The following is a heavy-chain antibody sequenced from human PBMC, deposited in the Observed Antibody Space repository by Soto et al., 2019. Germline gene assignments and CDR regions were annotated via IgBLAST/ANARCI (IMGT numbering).Heavy chain of an antibody. CDR2: ISGSDGST. D-gene: IGHD2-15*01. V-gene: IGHV3-23*01. Sequence: GGSLRLSCAASGFTFSSYAMNWVRQAPGKGLEWVSVISGSDGSTYYADSVKGRFTISRDNSKNTLYLQMNSLRAEDTAVYYCVKGGWLDYWGQGTVVTVSS. CDR1: GFTFSSYA. J-gene: IGHJ4*02. CDR3: VKGGWLDY.